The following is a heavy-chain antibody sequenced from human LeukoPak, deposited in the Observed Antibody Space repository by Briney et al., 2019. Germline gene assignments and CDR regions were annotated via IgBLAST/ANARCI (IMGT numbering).Heavy chain of an antibody. Sequence: ASVKVSCKASGYTFTSYYMHWVRQAPGQGLEWMGIINPSGGSTSYAQKFQGRVTMTRDTSTSTVYMELSSLRSEDTAVYYCARAGGYDTSGPDAFDIWGQGTMVTVSS. CDR1: GYTFTSYY. D-gene: IGHD3-22*01. CDR3: ARAGGYDTSGPDAFDI. V-gene: IGHV1-46*01. J-gene: IGHJ3*02. CDR2: INPSGGST.